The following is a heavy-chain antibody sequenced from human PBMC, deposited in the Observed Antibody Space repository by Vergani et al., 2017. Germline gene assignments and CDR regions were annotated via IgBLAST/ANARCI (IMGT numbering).Heavy chain of an antibody. CDR2: INHSGST. CDR3: ARARYSRPLDY. J-gene: IGHJ4*02. D-gene: IGHD6-13*01. V-gene: IGHV4-39*07. CDR1: GGSISSSSYY. Sequence: QLQLQESGPGLVKPSETLSLTCTVSGGSISSSSYYWGWVRQPPGKGLEWIGEINHSGSTNYNPSLKSRVTISVDTSKNQFSLKLSSVTAADTAVYYCARARYSRPLDYWGQGTLVTVSS.